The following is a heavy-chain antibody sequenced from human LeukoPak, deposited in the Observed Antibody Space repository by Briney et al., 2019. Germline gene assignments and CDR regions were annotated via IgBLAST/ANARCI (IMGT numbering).Heavy chain of an antibody. J-gene: IGHJ5*02. D-gene: IGHD2-15*01. Sequence: SETLSLTCTVSGGSISNYYWSWIRQPPGKGLEWIGYIYYSGSTNYNPSLKSRVTISVDTSKNQFSLKLSSVTAADTAVYYCARHWGVPHKHCSGGSCPLTWFDPWGQGTLVTVSS. CDR1: GGSISNYY. CDR3: ARHWGVPHKHCSGGSCPLTWFDP. CDR2: IYYSGST. V-gene: IGHV4-59*08.